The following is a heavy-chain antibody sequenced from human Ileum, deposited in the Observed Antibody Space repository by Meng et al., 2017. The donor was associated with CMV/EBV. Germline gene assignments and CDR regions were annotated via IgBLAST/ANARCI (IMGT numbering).Heavy chain of an antibody. J-gene: IGHJ4*02. Sequence: GGSLRLSCVASGLNFYSYAMSWVRQAPGKVLEWVSVISSNGASTHYADSVRGRFTITRDNSESTLYLQMNNLRAEDTAVYYCVKYTVTDSGFNFDHWGQGTLVTVSS. CDR1: GLNFYSYA. CDR3: VKYTVTDSGFNFDH. D-gene: IGHD4-17*01. V-gene: IGHV3-23*01. CDR2: ISSNGAST.